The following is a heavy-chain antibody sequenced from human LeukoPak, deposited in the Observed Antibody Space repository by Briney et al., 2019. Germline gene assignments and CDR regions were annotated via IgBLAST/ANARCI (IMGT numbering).Heavy chain of an antibody. CDR2: ISANTGKT. Sequence: ASVTVSCEASGYTFATYGFCWVRQAPGHGLEWMGWISANTGKTDYAQKFQGRVAMTTDTSTSTAYMELRSLRPNDTAVYFCAKVAGDRMDYWGQGTLVTVSS. V-gene: IGHV1-18*01. J-gene: IGHJ4*02. CDR3: AKVAGDRMDY. D-gene: IGHD6-13*01. CDR1: GYTFATYG.